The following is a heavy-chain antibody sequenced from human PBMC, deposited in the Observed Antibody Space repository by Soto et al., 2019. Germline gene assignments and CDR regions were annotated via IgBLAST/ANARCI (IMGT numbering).Heavy chain of an antibody. D-gene: IGHD2-8*01. CDR2: INPNSGGT. V-gene: IGHV1-2*04. CDR1: GYSFTVYH. Sequence: ASVKVSCKASGYSFTVYHIHWVRQAPGQGLECLGRINPNSGGTSTAQKFQGWVTMTTDTSISTASMELTRLTSDDTAIYYCARGDSTDCSNGVCSFFYNHDMDVWGQGTTVTVSS. J-gene: IGHJ6*02. CDR3: ARGDSTDCSNGVCSFFYNHDMDV.